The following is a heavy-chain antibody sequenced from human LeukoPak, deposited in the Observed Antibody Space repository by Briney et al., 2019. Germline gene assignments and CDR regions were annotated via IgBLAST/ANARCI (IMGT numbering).Heavy chain of an antibody. CDR1: GFTVSSNY. D-gene: IGHD6-13*01. Sequence: PGGSLRLSCAASGFTVSSNYMSWVRQAPGKGLEWVSVIYSGGSTYYADSVKGRFTISRDNSKNTLYLQMNGLRAEDTAVYYCARARTQQLTSSYFDYWGQGTLVTVSS. J-gene: IGHJ4*02. CDR3: ARARTQQLTSSYFDY. V-gene: IGHV3-66*01. CDR2: IYSGGST.